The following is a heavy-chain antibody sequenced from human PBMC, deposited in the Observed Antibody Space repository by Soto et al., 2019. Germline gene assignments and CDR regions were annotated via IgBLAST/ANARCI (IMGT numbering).Heavy chain of an antibody. V-gene: IGHV4-39*01. J-gene: IGHJ4*02. CDR1: GGSISSSSHY. D-gene: IGHD3-10*01. CDR3: ARRASGSYSAY. CDR2: IFYSGST. Sequence: QLQLQESGPGLVKPSETLSLTCTVSGGSISSSSHYWGWIRQPPGKGLEWIGSIFYSGSTSYNPSLKSRVTISVDTSKNQFSLKLGSVTAADTAVYYCARRASGSYSAYWGQGPLVTVSS.